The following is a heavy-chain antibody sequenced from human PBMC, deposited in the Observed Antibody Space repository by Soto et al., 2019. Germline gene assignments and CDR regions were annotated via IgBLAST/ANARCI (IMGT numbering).Heavy chain of an antibody. CDR1: GFTFSTYA. Sequence: QVQLVESGGGVVQPGRSLRLSCAASGFTFSTYAIHWVRQAPGKGLEWVAVISFDGSNKYYADSVKGRFTISRDNSKNTLYLQMNSPRAEDTAVYYCARVRSSGQYYNYGMDVWGQGTSVTVSS. J-gene: IGHJ6*02. V-gene: IGHV3-30-3*01. D-gene: IGHD2-2*01. CDR2: ISFDGSNK. CDR3: ARVRSSGQYYNYGMDV.